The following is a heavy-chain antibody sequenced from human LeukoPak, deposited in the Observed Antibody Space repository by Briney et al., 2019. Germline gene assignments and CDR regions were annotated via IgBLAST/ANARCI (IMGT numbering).Heavy chain of an antibody. CDR3: ARRYCSSTSCYYFDY. CDR1: GYTFTDYY. CDR2: INANRGGA. J-gene: IGHJ4*02. V-gene: IGHV1-2*02. Sequence: ASVKVSCKASGYTFTDYYMHWVRQAPGQGLEWMGWINANRGGANYAQRFQGRVTMTRDTSITTAYMELSRLKSDDTAVYYCARRYCSSTSCYYFDYWGQGTLVTVSS. D-gene: IGHD2-2*01.